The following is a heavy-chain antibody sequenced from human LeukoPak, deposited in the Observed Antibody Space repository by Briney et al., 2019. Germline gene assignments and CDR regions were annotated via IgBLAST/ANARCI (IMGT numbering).Heavy chain of an antibody. J-gene: IGHJ4*02. D-gene: IGHD1-26*01. CDR2: ISYDGSNK. V-gene: IGHV3-30*03. CDR3: ARAPLRMWDYFDY. CDR1: GFTFSSYG. Sequence: PGRSLRLSCAASGFTFSSYGMHWVRQAPGKGLEWVAVISYDGSNKYYADSVKGRFTISRDNAKNSLYLQMNSLRAEDTAVYYCARAPLRMWDYFDYWGQGTLVTVSS.